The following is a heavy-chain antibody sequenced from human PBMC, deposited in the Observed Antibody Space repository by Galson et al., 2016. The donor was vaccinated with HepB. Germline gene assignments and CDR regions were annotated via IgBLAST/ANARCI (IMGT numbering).Heavy chain of an antibody. CDR1: GFTFRGYG. Sequence: SLRLSCAASGFTFRGYGMHWIRQAPGKGLEWVAVIWYDESNKFYADSVKGRFTISRDNSKNTLYLQMNSLTADDTAMYYCARDPQRYCSSASCYTGWFDPWGQGTLVTVSS. D-gene: IGHD2-2*01. CDR2: IWYDESNK. J-gene: IGHJ5*02. CDR3: ARDPQRYCSSASCYTGWFDP. V-gene: IGHV3-33*01.